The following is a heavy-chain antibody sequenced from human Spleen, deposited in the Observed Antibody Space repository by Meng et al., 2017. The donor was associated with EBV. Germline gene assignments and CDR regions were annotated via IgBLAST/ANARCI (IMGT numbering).Heavy chain of an antibody. CDR2: INHSGST. D-gene: IGHD2-2*01. V-gene: IGHV4-34*01. CDR3: AGSRHQLLPSG. Sequence: QEQLQQWGGGLLKPSEALSHTCGVYGGSFSDYYWSWIRQPPGKGLEWIGEINHSGSTNYNPSLKSRVTMSVDTSKNQFSLNLRSVTAADTAVYYCAGSRHQLLPSGWGQGTLVTVSS. J-gene: IGHJ4*02. CDR1: GGSFSDYY.